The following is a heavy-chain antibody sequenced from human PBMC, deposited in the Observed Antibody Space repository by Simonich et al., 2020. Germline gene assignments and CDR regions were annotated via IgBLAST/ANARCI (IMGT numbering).Heavy chain of an antibody. J-gene: IGHJ4*02. CDR2: INPNRGGK. CDR1: GYTFPGYY. D-gene: IGHD3-10*01. CDR3: ARWPSIPASYGSGSYFDY. V-gene: IGHV1-2*02. Sequence: QVQLVQSGAEVKKPGASVKVSCKASGYTFPGYYMHWVRQAPGPGLEWMGRINPNRGGKNYAQKFQGRVTMTRDTSISTAYMELSRLRSDDTAVYYCARWPSIPASYGSGSYFDYWGQGTLVTVSS.